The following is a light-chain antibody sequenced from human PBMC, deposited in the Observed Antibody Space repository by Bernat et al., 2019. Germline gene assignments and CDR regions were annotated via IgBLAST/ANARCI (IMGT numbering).Light chain of an antibody. CDR2: ESS. CDR3: QQSHMAPPIT. V-gene: IGKV1-39*01. Sequence: DIQMTQSPSSLSASVGDRVTITCRASQTIANYLNWYQQEPGRAPKLLIYESSTLHSGVPSRFIGSGSGTEFTLTISSLQPEDFATYYCQQSHMAPPITFGQGTRL. CDR1: QTIANY. J-gene: IGKJ5*01.